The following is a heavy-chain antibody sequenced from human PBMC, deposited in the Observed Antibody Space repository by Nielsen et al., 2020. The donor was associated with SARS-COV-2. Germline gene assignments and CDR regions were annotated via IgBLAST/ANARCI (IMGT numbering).Heavy chain of an antibody. CDR1: GYMFISYG. Sequence: ASVKVSCKASGYMFISYGISWVRQAPGQGLEWMGWINSNTGNPTYAQGFTGRFVFSLDTSVSTAYLQISSLKAEDTAVYYCARDRGDGYNSGVDSWGQGTLVTVSS. V-gene: IGHV7-4-1*02. J-gene: IGHJ4*02. CDR2: INSNTGNP. D-gene: IGHD5-24*01. CDR3: ARDRGDGYNSGVDS.